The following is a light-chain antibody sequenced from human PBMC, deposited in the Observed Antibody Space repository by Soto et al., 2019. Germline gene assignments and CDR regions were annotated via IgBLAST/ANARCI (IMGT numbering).Light chain of an antibody. CDR3: QQDNSFPLP. V-gene: IGKV1-12*01. CDR2: RAT. CDR1: QGITSW. J-gene: IGKJ4*01. Sequence: DLPMTPSPSSVSASVGDRVTITCRASQGITSWLAWYQQKPGQAPKLLIYRATNLHSGVPSRFSGSGSGTDFTLTNSGLQPADFATYYCQQDNSFPLPFGGGTKVESK.